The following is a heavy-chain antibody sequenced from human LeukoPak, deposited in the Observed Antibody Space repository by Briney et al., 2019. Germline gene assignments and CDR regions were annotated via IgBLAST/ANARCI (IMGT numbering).Heavy chain of an antibody. CDR1: GGTFSSYA. J-gene: IGHJ3*02. D-gene: IGHD5-18*01. V-gene: IGHV1-69*04. CDR3: AIYSYGDAFDT. Sequence: SVKVSCKASGGTFSSYAISWVRQAPGQGLEWMGRIIPILGIANYAQKFQGRVTITADKSTSTAYMELSSLRSEDTAVYYCAIYSYGDAFDTWGQGTMVTVSS. CDR2: IIPILGIA.